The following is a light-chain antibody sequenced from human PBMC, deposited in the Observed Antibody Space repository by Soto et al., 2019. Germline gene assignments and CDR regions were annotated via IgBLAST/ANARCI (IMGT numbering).Light chain of an antibody. CDR2: GAS. Sequence: PWEGATLSCSASQSVTSTYLAWYQQKPGQAPRLLMYGASSRATGIPDRFSGSGSGTDFTLTISRLEPEDFAVYYCQQYGNSPLTFGGGTKVDIK. J-gene: IGKJ4*01. CDR1: QSVTSTY. V-gene: IGKV3-20*01. CDR3: QQYGNSPLT.